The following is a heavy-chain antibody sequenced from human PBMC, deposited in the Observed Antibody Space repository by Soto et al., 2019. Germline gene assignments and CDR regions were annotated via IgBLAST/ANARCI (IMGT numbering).Heavy chain of an antibody. CDR2: ISGYNANT. J-gene: IGHJ4*02. Sequence: QVQLVQSGPEVKKPGASVKVSCKAYGYTFTNHGISWVRQAPGQGLGWVGWISGYNANTKYAQKFHGRVTMSTDTSKNTSYMELRSLRSDDTVVYYCATDCYPLPYSFDYWGQGTLVTVSS. V-gene: IGHV1-18*04. CDR1: GYTFTNHG. D-gene: IGHD2-15*01. CDR3: ATDCYPLPYSFDY.